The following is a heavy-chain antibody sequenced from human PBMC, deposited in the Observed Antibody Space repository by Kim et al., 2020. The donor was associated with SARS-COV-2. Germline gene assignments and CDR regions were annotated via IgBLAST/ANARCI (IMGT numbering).Heavy chain of an antibody. J-gene: IGHJ4*02. D-gene: IGHD3-10*01. Sequence: SETLSLTCTVSGGSISTAFYWGCIRQPPGKGLEWIGSVYYTGDTYYSPSLKGRVTVYVDTSKNQFSLDVNSVTAADTAMYYCARPSSRFGDYALWGQGTLVTVFS. V-gene: IGHV4-39*01. CDR1: GGSISTAFY. CDR2: VYYTGDT. CDR3: ARPSSRFGDYAL.